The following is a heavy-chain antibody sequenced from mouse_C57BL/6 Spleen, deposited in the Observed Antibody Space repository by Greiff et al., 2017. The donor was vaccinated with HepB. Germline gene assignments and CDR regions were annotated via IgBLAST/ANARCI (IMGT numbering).Heavy chain of an antibody. V-gene: IGHV14-1*01. J-gene: IGHJ1*03. CDR3: TPIYYYGSSYVQDDWYFDV. CDR1: GFNIKDYY. D-gene: IGHD1-1*01. CDR2: IDPEDGDT. Sequence: EVQLQQSGAELVRPGASVKLSCTASGFNIKDYYMHWVKQRPEQGLEWIGRIDPEDGDTEYAPKFQGKATMTADTSSNTAYLQLSSLTSEYTAVYYCTPIYYYGSSYVQDDWYFDVWGTGTTVTVSS.